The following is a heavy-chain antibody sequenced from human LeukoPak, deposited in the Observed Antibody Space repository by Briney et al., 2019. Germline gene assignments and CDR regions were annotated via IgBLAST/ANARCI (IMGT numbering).Heavy chain of an antibody. CDR1: GGSISSSSYY. D-gene: IGHD1-26*01. Sequence: SETLSLTCSVSGGSISSSSYYWGWIRQPPGKGLEWIGSIYYSGSTYYNPSLKSRVTISVDTSKNQFSLKLSSVTAADTAVYYCARTPVIVGAIGFDYWGQGTLVTVSS. CDR3: ARTPVIVGAIGFDY. CDR2: IYYSGST. V-gene: IGHV4-39*01. J-gene: IGHJ4*02.